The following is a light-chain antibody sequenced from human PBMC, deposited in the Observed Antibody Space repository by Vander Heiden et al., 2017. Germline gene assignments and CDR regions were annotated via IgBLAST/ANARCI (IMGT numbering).Light chain of an antibody. J-gene: IGKJ2*03. CDR2: AAS. V-gene: IGKV1-27*01. CDR3: QSFNTAPYS. Sequence: SPSSLSATVEDRVTITCRASQGFSNYVAWYQQKPGKVPKLLIYAASTLQSGVPSRFSGSGSGTDFTLTISSLHPEDVATYYCQSFNTAPYSFGQGTQLEIK. CDR1: QGFSNY.